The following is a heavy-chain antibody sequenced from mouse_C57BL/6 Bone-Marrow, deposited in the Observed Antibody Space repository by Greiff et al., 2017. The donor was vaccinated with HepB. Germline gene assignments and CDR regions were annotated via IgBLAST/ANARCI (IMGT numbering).Heavy chain of an antibody. J-gene: IGHJ4*01. V-gene: IGHV1-76*01. Sequence: QVQLKESGAELVRPGASVKLSCKASGYTFTDYYINWVKQRPGQGLEWIARIYPGSGNTYYNEKFKGKATLTAEKSSSTAYMQLSSLTSEDSAVYFCAIYYGSSIYAMDYWGQGTSVTVSS. CDR2: IYPGSGNT. CDR1: GYTFTDYY. D-gene: IGHD1-1*01. CDR3: AIYYGSSIYAMDY.